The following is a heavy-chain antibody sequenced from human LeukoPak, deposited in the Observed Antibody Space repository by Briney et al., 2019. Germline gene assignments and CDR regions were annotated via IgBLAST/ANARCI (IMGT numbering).Heavy chain of an antibody. CDR1: GFTFTSYS. Sequence: GGSLRLSCSASGFTFTSYSMNWVRQAPGKGLEWVAVISYDGSNKYYAESVKGRFTISRDNSKNTVYLQMNSLRAEDTAVYYCARDPYYYGSGSYLDYWGQGTLVTVSS. CDR3: ARDPYYYGSGSYLDY. J-gene: IGHJ4*02. CDR2: ISYDGSNK. V-gene: IGHV3-30*03. D-gene: IGHD3-10*01.